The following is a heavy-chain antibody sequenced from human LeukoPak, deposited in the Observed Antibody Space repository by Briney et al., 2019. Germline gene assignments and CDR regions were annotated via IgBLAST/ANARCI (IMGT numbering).Heavy chain of an antibody. CDR2: IYYSGST. CDR3: ARRYILGWFDP. CDR1: GGSISSYY. V-gene: IGHV4-59*08. J-gene: IGHJ5*02. Sequence: SETLSLTCTVSGGSISSYYWSWIRQPAGKGLEWIGYIYYSGSTNYNPSLKSRVTISVDTSKNQFSLKLSSVTAADTAVYYCARRYILGWFDPWGQGTLVTVSS. D-gene: IGHD5-12*01.